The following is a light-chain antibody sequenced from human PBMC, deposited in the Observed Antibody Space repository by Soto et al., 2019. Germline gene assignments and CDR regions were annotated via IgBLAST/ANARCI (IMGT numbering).Light chain of an antibody. CDR1: SSNIGSNT. Sequence: QSVLTQPPSTSGTPGQRVTISCSGSSSNIGSNTVNWYQHLPGTAPKLLIYSNNQRPSGVPDRFSGSKSGTSASLAVSGLQSEDEADYYCAAWDNRLNAYVFGIGTKVTVL. V-gene: IGLV1-44*01. CDR3: AAWDNRLNAYV. CDR2: SNN. J-gene: IGLJ1*01.